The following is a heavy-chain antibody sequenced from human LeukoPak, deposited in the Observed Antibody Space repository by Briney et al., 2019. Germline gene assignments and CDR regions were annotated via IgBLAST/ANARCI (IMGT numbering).Heavy chain of an antibody. CDR2: INHSGST. D-gene: IGHD3-10*01. Sequence: SETLSLTCAVYGGSFSGYYWSWIRQPPGKGLEWIGEINHSGSTNYNPSLKSRVTISVDTSKNQFSLRLSSVTATDTAVYYCARLEYDSGSGSPYYYYYGMDVWGEGTTVTVSS. V-gene: IGHV4-34*01. CDR3: ARLEYDSGSGSPYYYYYGMDV. J-gene: IGHJ6*04. CDR1: GGSFSGYY.